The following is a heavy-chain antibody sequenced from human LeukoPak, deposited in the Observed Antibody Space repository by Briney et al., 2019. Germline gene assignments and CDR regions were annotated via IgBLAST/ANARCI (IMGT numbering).Heavy chain of an antibody. CDR1: GGSFSSYY. V-gene: IGHV4-31*11. Sequence: SETLSLTCAVYGGSFSSYYWSRIRQHPGKGLEWVGYIYYSGSTYYNPSLKSRVTISVDTSKNQFSLKLSSVTAADTAVYYCAREGAGTNGMGVWGQGTTVTVSS. J-gene: IGHJ6*02. CDR2: IYYSGST. D-gene: IGHD6-19*01. CDR3: AREGAGTNGMGV.